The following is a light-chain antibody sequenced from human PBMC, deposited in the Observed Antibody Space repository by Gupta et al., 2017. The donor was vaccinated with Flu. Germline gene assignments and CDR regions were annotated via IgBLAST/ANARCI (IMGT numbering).Light chain of an antibody. CDR3: QQDGNSPLT. J-gene: IGKJ4*01. V-gene: IGKV3-20*01. CDR1: HSVSSNY. CDR2: GAS. Sequence: EIVLTQSPGTLSLSPGERATLSCRASHSVSSNYLAWYQHKPGQAPRLLIYGASRRATGIPDRFSGSGSVTDFTLTISSLQPEDFALYYCQQDGNSPLTFGGGTKVDI.